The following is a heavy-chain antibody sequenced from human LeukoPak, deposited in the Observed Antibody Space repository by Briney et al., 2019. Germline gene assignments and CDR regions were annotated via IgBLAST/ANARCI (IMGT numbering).Heavy chain of an antibody. J-gene: IGHJ6*02. Sequence: PGGSLRLSRAASGFTFSNAWMNWVRQAPGKGLEWVGRIKRKTDGGATDYAAPVKGRFTISRDDSKNTLYLHMNSLKTEDTGVYYCTSPSSPYYYYNMDVWGQGTTVTVSS. CDR2: IKRKTDGGAT. CDR1: GFTFSNAW. CDR3: TSPSSPYYYYNMDV. V-gene: IGHV3-15*01.